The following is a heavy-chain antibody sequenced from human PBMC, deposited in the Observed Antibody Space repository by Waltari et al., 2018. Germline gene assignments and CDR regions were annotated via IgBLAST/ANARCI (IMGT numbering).Heavy chain of an antibody. V-gene: IGHV1-69*05. J-gene: IGHJ6*03. Sequence: QVQLVQSGAEVKKPGSSVKVSCKASGGTFSSYAISWVRQAPGQGLEWMGGIIPIFGTANYAQKFQGRVTITTDEATSTAYMELSSLRSEDTAVYYCARDPGAHSSGDYYMDVWGKGTTVTVSS. D-gene: IGHD2-15*01. CDR2: IIPIFGTA. CDR3: ARDPGAHSSGDYYMDV. CDR1: GGTFSSYA.